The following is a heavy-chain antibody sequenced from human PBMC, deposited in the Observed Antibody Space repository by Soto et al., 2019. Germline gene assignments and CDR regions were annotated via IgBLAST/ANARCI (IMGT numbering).Heavy chain of an antibody. V-gene: IGHV4-38-2*01. CDR1: GYSISSGYY. D-gene: IGHD4-17*01. CDR3: ARVHDYGFDY. Sequence: SETLSLTCAVSGYSISSGYYWGWIRQPPGKGLEWIGSIYHSGSTYYPPSLKSRVTISVDTSKNQFSLKLSSVTAADTAVFYCARVHDYGFDYWGQGTLVTVSS. CDR2: IYHSGST. J-gene: IGHJ4*02.